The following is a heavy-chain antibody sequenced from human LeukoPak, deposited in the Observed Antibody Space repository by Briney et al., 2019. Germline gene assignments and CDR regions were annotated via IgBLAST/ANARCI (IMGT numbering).Heavy chain of an antibody. CDR2: FDPEDGET. D-gene: IGHD3-10*01. J-gene: IGHJ4*02. Sequence: ASVKVSCKVSGYTLTELSMHWVRQAPGKGVEWMGGFDPEDGETIYAQKFQGRVTMTEDTSTDTAYMELSSLRSEDTAVYYCATENDMVRGVITYFDYWGQGTLVTVSS. CDR1: GYTLTELS. CDR3: ATENDMVRGVITYFDY. V-gene: IGHV1-24*01.